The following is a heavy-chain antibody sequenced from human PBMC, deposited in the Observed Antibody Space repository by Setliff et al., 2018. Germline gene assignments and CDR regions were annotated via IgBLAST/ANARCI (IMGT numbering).Heavy chain of an antibody. J-gene: IGHJ3*02. V-gene: IGHV1-8*02. CDR2: INPSGGST. CDR3: ASTYYYGSGSRYAFDI. D-gene: IGHD3-10*01. Sequence: ASVKVSCKASGYTFTSYDINWVRQATGQGLEWMGIINPSGGSTSYAQKFQGRVTMTRNTSISTAYMELSSLRSEDTAVYYCASTYYYGSGSRYAFDIWGQGTMVTVSS. CDR1: GYTFTSYD.